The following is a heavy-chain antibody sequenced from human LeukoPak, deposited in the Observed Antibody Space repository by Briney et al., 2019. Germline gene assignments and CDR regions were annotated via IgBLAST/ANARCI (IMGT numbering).Heavy chain of an antibody. Sequence: GASVKVSCKASGGTFSSYAISWVRQAPGQGLEWMGRIIPIFGTANYAQKFQGRVTITTDESTSTAYMELGSLRSEDTAVYYCARLRSSAGYFQHWGQGTLVTVSS. CDR2: IIPIFGTA. V-gene: IGHV1-69*05. CDR1: GGTFSSYA. J-gene: IGHJ1*01. CDR3: ARLRSSAGYFQH. D-gene: IGHD6-25*01.